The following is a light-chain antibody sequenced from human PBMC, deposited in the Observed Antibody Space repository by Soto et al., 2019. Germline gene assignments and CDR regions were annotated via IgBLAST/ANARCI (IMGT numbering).Light chain of an antibody. J-gene: IGKJ1*01. V-gene: IGKV1-9*01. Sequence: DIQLTQSPSFLSASVGDIVTFTCRASQGISSYLAWYQQKPGKAPKLLIYAASTLQSGVPSRFSGSGSGTEFTLTIRSLQPEDFATYYCQQLNNYPWTFGQGTKVDIK. CDR3: QQLNNYPWT. CDR1: QGISSY. CDR2: AAS.